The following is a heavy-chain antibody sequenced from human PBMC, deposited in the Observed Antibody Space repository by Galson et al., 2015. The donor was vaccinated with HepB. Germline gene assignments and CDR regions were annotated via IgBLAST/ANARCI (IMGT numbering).Heavy chain of an antibody. D-gene: IGHD3-22*01. Sequence: SLRLSCAASGFTFSYYGINWVRQAPGKGLEWMSYINDRSNTIYYADSVKGRFTISRDNAKDLLYLQMNSLRAEDTAIYYCATKSSGYYFVDFWGQGTLVTVSS. J-gene: IGHJ4*02. CDR1: GFTFSYYG. V-gene: IGHV3-48*01. CDR3: ATKSSGYYFVDF. CDR2: INDRSNTI.